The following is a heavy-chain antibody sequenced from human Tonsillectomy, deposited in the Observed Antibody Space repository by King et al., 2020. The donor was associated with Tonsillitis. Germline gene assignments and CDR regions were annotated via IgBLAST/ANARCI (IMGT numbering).Heavy chain of an antibody. CDR3: ARVGSSSWYFDY. CDR2: IWYDGSNK. CDR1: GFTFSSYG. D-gene: IGHD6-13*01. V-gene: IGHV3-33*08. J-gene: IGHJ4*02. Sequence: EQLVQSGGGVVQPGRSLRLSCAASGFTFSSYGMHWVRQAPGKGLDWVAVIWYDGSNKYYADSVKGRFTISRDNSKNTLYLQMNSLRAEDTAVYYCARVGSSSWYFDYWGQGTLVTVSS.